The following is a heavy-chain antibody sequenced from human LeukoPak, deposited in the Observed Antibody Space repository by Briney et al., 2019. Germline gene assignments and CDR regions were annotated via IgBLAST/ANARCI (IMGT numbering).Heavy chain of an antibody. CDR3: ARGGWYGYSSSWYLDY. D-gene: IGHD6-13*01. CDR1: GFTFSSYW. Sequence: GGSLRLSCVASGFTFSSYWMHWVRQDPRKGLVWVSRISGDGRNINYADSVKGRFTISRDNAKNTLYLQMNSLRAEDTAVYYCARGGWYGYSSSWYLDYWGQGTLVTVSS. CDR2: ISGDGRNI. V-gene: IGHV3-74*01. J-gene: IGHJ4*02.